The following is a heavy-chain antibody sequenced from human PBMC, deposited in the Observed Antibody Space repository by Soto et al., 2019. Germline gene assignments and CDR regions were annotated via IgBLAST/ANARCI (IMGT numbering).Heavy chain of an antibody. CDR1: GDSVTSNVW. CDR2: AYHNGLT. V-gene: IGHV4-4*02. J-gene: IGHJ4*02. CDR3: ARDAAVPGESDRFDY. Sequence: QVQLQESGPGLVKPSGTLSLTCAVSGDSVTSNVWWSWVRQPPGKGLEWIGEAYHNGLTDYNPSLKSRVTMSVDTTKKEFSLKLTSLTAADTAIYYCARDAAVPGESDRFDYWGQGILVTVSS. D-gene: IGHD6-19*01.